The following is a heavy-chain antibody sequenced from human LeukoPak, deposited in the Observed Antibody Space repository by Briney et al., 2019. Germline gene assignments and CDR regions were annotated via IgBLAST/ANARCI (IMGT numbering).Heavy chain of an antibody. V-gene: IGHV3-66*01. CDR1: GFTVSSNY. CDR2: IYSGGST. CDR3: ARDGSSWYFDL. J-gene: IGHJ2*01. D-gene: IGHD1-26*01. Sequence: HRGGSLRLSCAASGFTVSSNYMNWGRQAPGKGLEWVSIIYSGGSTYYADSVKGRFTISRDNSKNTLYLQMNSLRVDDTAVYYCARDGSSWYFDLWGRGTLVTVSS.